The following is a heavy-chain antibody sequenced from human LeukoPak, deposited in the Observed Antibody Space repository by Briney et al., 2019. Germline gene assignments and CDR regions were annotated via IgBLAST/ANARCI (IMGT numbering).Heavy chain of an antibody. Sequence: GGSLRLSCAASGFTFSTYGMHWVRQAPGKGLEWVALIWYDGSNKYYADSVKGRFTISRDNSKNTLYLQMNSLRAEDTAVYYCARVEGAKSAFDIWGQGTMVTVSS. CDR1: GFTFSTYG. CDR3: ARVEGAKSAFDI. V-gene: IGHV3-33*01. J-gene: IGHJ3*02. D-gene: IGHD1-26*01. CDR2: IWYDGSNK.